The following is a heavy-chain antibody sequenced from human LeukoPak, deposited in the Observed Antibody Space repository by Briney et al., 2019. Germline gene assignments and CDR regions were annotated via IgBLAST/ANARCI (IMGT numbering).Heavy chain of an antibody. CDR1: GYTFTGYY. J-gene: IGHJ4*02. D-gene: IGHD2-21*02. CDR2: INPTSGGT. V-gene: IGHV1-2*06. CDR3: ARDPYCGGDCYPNDY. Sequence: GASVKVSCKACGYTFTGYYMHWVRQAPAQGRAWLVRINPTSGGTNNEQKFQGRVNMTMDTSISTAYMELSRLRSDDTAVYYCARDPYCGGDCYPNDYWGQGTLVTVSS.